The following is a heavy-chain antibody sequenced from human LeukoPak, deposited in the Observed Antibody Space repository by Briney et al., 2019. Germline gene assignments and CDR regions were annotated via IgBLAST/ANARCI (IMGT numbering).Heavy chain of an antibody. D-gene: IGHD3-16*01. V-gene: IGHV3-30*02. CDR3: ARVHEIGDWFDP. CDR2: IRYDGSKK. Sequence: GGSLRLSCAASGFTFSSYGMHWVRQAPGKGLEWVAFIRYDGSKKYFADSVKGRFTIARDNSKNTLYLQMNTLRGEDTAVYYCARVHEIGDWFDPWGQGTLVTVSS. CDR1: GFTFSSYG. J-gene: IGHJ5*02.